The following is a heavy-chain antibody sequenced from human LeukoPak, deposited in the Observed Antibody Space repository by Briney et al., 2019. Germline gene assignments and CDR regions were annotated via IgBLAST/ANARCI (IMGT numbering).Heavy chain of an antibody. Sequence: PGGSLRLSCAASGFTFSSYAMSWVRQAPGKGLEWVSAISGSGGSTYYADSVKGRFTISRDNSKNTLYLQMNSLRAEDTAVYYCANTPKSSSPKDNWFDPWGQGTLVTVSS. J-gene: IGHJ5*02. V-gene: IGHV3-23*01. CDR2: ISGSGGST. CDR1: GFTFSSYA. CDR3: ANTPKSSSPKDNWFDP. D-gene: IGHD3-10*01.